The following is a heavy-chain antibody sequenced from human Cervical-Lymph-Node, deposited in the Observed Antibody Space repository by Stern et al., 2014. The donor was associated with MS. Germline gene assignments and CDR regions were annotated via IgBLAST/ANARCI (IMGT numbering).Heavy chain of an antibody. V-gene: IGHV3-15*01. CDR1: GFTFSNAW. CDR3: TTDWGSGWQ. D-gene: IGHD6-19*01. Sequence: EMQLVESGGGLVKPGGSLRLSCAASGFTFSNAWMSWVRQAPGKGLEWVDRIKTKTDGGTRDYAAPVKGRFTISRDDSKNTLYLQMNSLKTEDTGVYFCTTDWGSGWQWGQGTLVTVSS. CDR2: IKTKTDGGTR. J-gene: IGHJ4*02.